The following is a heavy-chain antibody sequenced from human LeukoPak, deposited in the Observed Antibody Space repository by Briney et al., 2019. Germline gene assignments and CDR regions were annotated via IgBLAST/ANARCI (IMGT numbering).Heavy chain of an antibody. D-gene: IGHD5-12*01. CDR1: GFTFSSYW. CDR3: ARKHTVVATGSWFDP. CDR2: INSDGSST. Sequence: GGSLRLSCAASGFTFSSYWMHWVRQAPGKGLVWVSRINSDGSSTSYADSVKGRFTISRDNAKNSLYLQMNSLRAEDTAVYYCARKHTVVATGSWFDPWGQGTLVTVSS. J-gene: IGHJ5*02. V-gene: IGHV3-74*01.